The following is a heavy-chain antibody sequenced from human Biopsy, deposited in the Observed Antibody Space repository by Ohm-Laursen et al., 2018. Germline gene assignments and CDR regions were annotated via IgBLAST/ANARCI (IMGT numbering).Heavy chain of an antibody. CDR1: GGSISNNNYY. CDR3: ARDYDTSGYYYVS. CDR2: IFYRGST. D-gene: IGHD3-22*01. Sequence: SDTLSLTCTVSGGSISNNNYYWGWIRQPPGKGPEWIGSIFYRGSTHYKPSLKSRVNISVDTSKNQFSLKPNSVTAADTAVYYCARDYDTSGYYYVSWGQGTLVTVSS. V-gene: IGHV4-39*01. J-gene: IGHJ5*02.